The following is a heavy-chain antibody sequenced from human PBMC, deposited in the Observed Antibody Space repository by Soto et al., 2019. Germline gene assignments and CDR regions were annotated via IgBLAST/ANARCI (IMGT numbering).Heavy chain of an antibody. V-gene: IGHV3-48*02. CDR2: ISSSSSTI. Sequence: GGSLRLSCAASGFTFSSYSMNWVRQAPGKGLEWVSYISSSSSTIYYADSVKGRFTISRDNAKNSLYLQMNSLRDEDTAVYYCARSIRYFDWLLVDYWGQGTLVTVSS. D-gene: IGHD3-9*01. J-gene: IGHJ4*02. CDR1: GFTFSSYS. CDR3: ARSIRYFDWLLVDY.